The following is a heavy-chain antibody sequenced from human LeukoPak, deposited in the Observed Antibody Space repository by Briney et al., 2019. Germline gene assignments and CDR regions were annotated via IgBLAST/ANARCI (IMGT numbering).Heavy chain of an antibody. J-gene: IGHJ6*03. D-gene: IGHD6-13*01. V-gene: IGHV3-7*01. CDR3: ARVPAADYYYYYHIDV. Sequence: GGSLRLSCAASGFTFSSYWMSWVRQAPGKGLEWVANIKQDGSEKYYADSVKGRFTISRDNAKNSLYLQMNSLRAEDTAVYYCARVPAADYYYYYHIDVWGKGTTVTVSS. CDR2: IKQDGSEK. CDR1: GFTFSSYW.